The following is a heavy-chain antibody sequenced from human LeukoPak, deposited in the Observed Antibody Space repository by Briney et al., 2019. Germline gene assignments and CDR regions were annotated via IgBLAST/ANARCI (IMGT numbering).Heavy chain of an antibody. V-gene: IGHV1-8*03. J-gene: IGHJ3*02. CDR2: MNPNSGNT. CDR3: ATGNHDTFDI. Sequence: EASVKVSCKASGYTFTSYGISWVRQAPGQGLEWMGWMNPNSGNTGYAQKFQGRVTITRETSISTAYMELSSLRSEDTAVYYCATGNHDTFDIWGQGTMVTVSS. D-gene: IGHD3-10*01. CDR1: GYTFTSYG.